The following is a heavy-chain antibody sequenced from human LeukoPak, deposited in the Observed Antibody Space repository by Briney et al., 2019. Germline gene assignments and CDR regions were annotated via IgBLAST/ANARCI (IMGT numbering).Heavy chain of an antibody. V-gene: IGHV3-49*04. J-gene: IGHJ4*02. CDR3: TRVVLWFGEANDY. CDR1: GFTIGDYA. CDR2: IRSKAYGGTT. Sequence: PGGSLRLSCTASGFTIGDYAMSWVRQAPGKGLEWVGFIRSKAYGGTTEYAASVKGRFTISRDDSKSIAYLQMNSLKTEDTAVYYCTRVVLWFGEANDYWGQGTLVTVSS. D-gene: IGHD3-10*01.